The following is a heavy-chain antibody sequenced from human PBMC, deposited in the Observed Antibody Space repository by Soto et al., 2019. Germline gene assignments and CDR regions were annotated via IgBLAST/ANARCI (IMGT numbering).Heavy chain of an antibody. CDR3: ARDIELRGRSGGFDY. D-gene: IGHD3-10*01. V-gene: IGHV1-46*01. CDR2: INPSGGST. J-gene: IGHJ4*02. CDR1: GYTFTSYY. Sequence: VASVKVSCKASGYTFTSYYMHWVRQAPGQGLEWMGIINPSGGSTSYAQKFQGRVTMTRDTSTSTVYMELSSLRSEDTAVYYCARDIELRGRSGGFDYWGQGTLVTVSS.